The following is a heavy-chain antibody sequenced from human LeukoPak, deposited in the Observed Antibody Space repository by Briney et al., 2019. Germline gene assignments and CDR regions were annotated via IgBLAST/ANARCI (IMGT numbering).Heavy chain of an antibody. CDR1: GGFISSYY. CDR3: ARGVYIAAAQYGY. CDR2: IYYSGTT. J-gene: IGHJ4*02. Sequence: SETLSLTCTVSGGFISSYYWSWIRQPPEKGLEWIGYIYYSGTTNYNPSLKSRVTISVDTSKNQFSLKLSSVTAADTAVYYCARGVYIAAAQYGYWGQGTLVTVSS. V-gene: IGHV4-59*01. D-gene: IGHD6-13*01.